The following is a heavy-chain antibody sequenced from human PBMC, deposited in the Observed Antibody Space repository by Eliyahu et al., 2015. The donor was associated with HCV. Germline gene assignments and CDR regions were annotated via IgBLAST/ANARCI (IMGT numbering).Heavy chain of an antibody. Sequence: EVQLVESGGGLVKPGGSLRLSCAASGFTFSTYSMNWVRQAPGKGLEWVSSISSSSTYIXYADSVKGRFTISRDNAKNSLYLQMNSLRAEDTAVYYCAREYSTSSFNWFDPWGQGTLVTVSS. CDR2: ISSSSTYI. CDR1: GFTFSTYS. J-gene: IGHJ5*02. V-gene: IGHV3-21*01. D-gene: IGHD6-6*01. CDR3: AREYSTSSFNWFDP.